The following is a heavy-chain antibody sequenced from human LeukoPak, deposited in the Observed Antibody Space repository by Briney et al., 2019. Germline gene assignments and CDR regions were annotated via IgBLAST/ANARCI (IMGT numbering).Heavy chain of an antibody. Sequence: PGGSLRLSCAASGFTFSSYSMNWVRQAPGKGLEWVSSISSSSSYIYYADSVKGRLTISRDNAKNSLYLQMNSLRAEDTAVYYCARNGYYYDSSGYGYWGQGTLVTVSS. CDR1: GFTFSSYS. D-gene: IGHD3-22*01. J-gene: IGHJ4*02. CDR2: ISSSSSYI. CDR3: ARNGYYYDSSGYGY. V-gene: IGHV3-21*01.